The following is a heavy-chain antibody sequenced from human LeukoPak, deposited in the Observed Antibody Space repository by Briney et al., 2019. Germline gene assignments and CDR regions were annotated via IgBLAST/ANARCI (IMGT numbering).Heavy chain of an antibody. V-gene: IGHV6-1*01. CDR2: TYYRSKWYN. Sequence: SQTLSLTCAISGDSVSSNSAAWHWIRQSPSRGLEWLGRTYYRSKWYNDYAISVKSRITINPDTSKNQFFLQLNSVTPEDTAVYYCVRGGQGDGYSADEAFDIWGQGTMVTVSS. D-gene: IGHD5-24*01. CDR1: GDSVSSNSAA. CDR3: VRGGQGDGYSADEAFDI. J-gene: IGHJ3*02.